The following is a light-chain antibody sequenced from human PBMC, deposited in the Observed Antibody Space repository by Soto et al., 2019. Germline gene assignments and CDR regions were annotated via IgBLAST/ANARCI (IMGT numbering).Light chain of an antibody. CDR2: DAS. J-gene: IGKJ1*01. CDR3: QQYNSYSWT. Sequence: DIQMTQSPSTLPASVGDRVTITCRATQSISSWLGWYQQKPGKAPKLLIYDASSLESGVPSRCSGSGSGTEFTLTISSLQPDDFATYYCQQYNSYSWTFGQGTKVEIK. V-gene: IGKV1-5*01. CDR1: QSISSW.